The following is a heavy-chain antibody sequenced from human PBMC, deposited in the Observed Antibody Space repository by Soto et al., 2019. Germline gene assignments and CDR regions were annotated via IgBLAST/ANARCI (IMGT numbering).Heavy chain of an antibody. CDR2: IIPILGIA. CDR3: TSGAGYLDY. V-gene: IGHV1-69*02. Sequence: QVQLVQSGAEVKKPGSSVKVSCKASGGTFSSYTISWVRQAPGQGLEWMGRIIPILGIANYAQKFQGRVTITADKSTSTAYMELSSLRFEDTAVYYCTSGAGYLDYWGQGTLVTVSS. CDR1: GGTFSSYT. D-gene: IGHD6-19*01. J-gene: IGHJ4*02.